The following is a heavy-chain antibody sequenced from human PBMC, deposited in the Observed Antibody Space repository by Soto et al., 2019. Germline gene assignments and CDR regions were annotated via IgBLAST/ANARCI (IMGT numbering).Heavy chain of an antibody. CDR3: AKENMARGGLFDD. CDR2: ISGSGSKT. V-gene: IGHV3-23*01. CDR1: GFTFNRHA. J-gene: IGHJ4*02. D-gene: IGHD3-10*01. Sequence: EVQLLESGGGLVQPGGSLRLSCAASGFTFNRHAMTWVRQAPGKGLEWVSAISGSGSKTYYADSVKARFTISRDNSKNTLYLQMNSLRDEDTAVYYCAKENMARGGLFDDWGQGTLVTVSS.